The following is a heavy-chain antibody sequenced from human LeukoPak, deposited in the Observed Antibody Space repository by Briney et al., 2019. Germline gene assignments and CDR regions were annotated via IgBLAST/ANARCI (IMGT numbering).Heavy chain of an antibody. CDR2: INQDGSTK. J-gene: IGHJ4*02. Sequence: GESLRLPCTASGFSFRSYWMTWVRQAPGKGLECVAIINQDGSTKSSVDSVKGRFTISRDNADNSLFLQMNSLRDDDTAVYYCGRADWGSVDYWGQGTPVTVSS. CDR1: GFSFRSYW. CDR3: GRADWGSVDY. V-gene: IGHV3-7*01. D-gene: IGHD3-16*01.